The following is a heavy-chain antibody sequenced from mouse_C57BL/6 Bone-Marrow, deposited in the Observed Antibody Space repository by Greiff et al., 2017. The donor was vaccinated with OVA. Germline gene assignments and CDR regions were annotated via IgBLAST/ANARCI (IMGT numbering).Heavy chain of an antibody. J-gene: IGHJ2*01. V-gene: IGHV7-3*01. CDR2: IRNKANGYTT. CDR3: ARLSNPFDY. CDR1: GFTFTDYY. D-gene: IGHD2-5*01. Sequence: EVQLVESGGGLVQPGGSLSLSCAASGFTFTDYYMSWVRQPPGKALEWLGFIRNKANGYTTEYSASVKGRFTISRDNSQSILYLQMNALRAEDSATYYCARLSNPFDYWGQGTTLTVSS.